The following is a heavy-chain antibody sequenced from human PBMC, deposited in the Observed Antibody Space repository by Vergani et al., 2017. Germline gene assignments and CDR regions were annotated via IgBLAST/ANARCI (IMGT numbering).Heavy chain of an antibody. J-gene: IGHJ4*02. Sequence: QVQLQQWGAGLLKPSETLSLTCVVYGGSFSGYYWSWIRQPPGKGLEWIGEINHSGNSNYNPSLKSRVTISVDTSKNQFSLKLSSVTAADTAVYYCARGRIATAGPNLDYWGQGTLVTVSS. D-gene: IGHD6-13*01. V-gene: IGHV4-34*01. CDR3: ARGRIATAGPNLDY. CDR2: INHSGNS. CDR1: GGSFSGYY.